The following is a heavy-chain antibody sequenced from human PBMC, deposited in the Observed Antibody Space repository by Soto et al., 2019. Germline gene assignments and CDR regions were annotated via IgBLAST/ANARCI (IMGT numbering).Heavy chain of an antibody. CDR2: ISSSSSTT. J-gene: IGHJ6*02. CDR3: ASSPPSIAAAGTLYYYYGMDV. CDR1: GFTFSSYS. D-gene: IGHD6-13*01. V-gene: IGHV3-48*01. Sequence: GGSLRLSCAASGFTFSSYSMNWVRQAPGKGLEWVSYISSSSSTTYYADSVKGRFTISRDNSKNTLYLQMNSLRAEDTAVYYCASSPPSIAAAGTLYYYYGMDVWGQGTTVTVSS.